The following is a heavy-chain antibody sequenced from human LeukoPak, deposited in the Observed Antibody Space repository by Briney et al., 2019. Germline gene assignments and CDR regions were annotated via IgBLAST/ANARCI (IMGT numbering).Heavy chain of an antibody. Sequence: PGGSLRLSCAASGFTVSFNYMSWVRQAPGKGLEWISVIYSGGSTYYADSVKGRFTISGDDSKNTLYLQMNSLRAEDTAIYYCARAQWRTYSYYYMDVWGKGTTVTVSS. CDR3: ARAQWRTYSYYYMDV. J-gene: IGHJ6*03. CDR2: IYSGGST. D-gene: IGHD6-19*01. CDR1: GFTVSFNY. V-gene: IGHV3-53*01.